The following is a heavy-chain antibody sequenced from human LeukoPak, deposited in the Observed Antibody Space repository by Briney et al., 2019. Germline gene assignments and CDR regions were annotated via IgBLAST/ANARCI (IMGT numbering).Heavy chain of an antibody. CDR1: GFTFSNYW. J-gene: IGHJ4*02. V-gene: IGHV3-7*01. CDR2: IEQDGSEK. D-gene: IGHD4/OR15-4a*01. CDR3: ARPSVLGPNTDY. Sequence: GGSLRLSCAASGFTFSNYWMGWVRQTPGKGLEWVATIEQDGSEKYYVDSVKGRFTISRDNAKKSLFLQMNSLRADDTAVYYCARPSVLGPNTDYWGQGTPVTVSS.